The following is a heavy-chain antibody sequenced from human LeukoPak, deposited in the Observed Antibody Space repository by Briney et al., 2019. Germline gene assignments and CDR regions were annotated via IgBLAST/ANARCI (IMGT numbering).Heavy chain of an antibody. Sequence: ASVKVSCKASGYTFTGYYMHWVRQAPGQGPEWMGWINPHSGGTNYAQKFQGRVTMTRDTSISTAYMELSRLRSDDTAVYYCARDGCSSTSCHKTDNWFDPWGQGTLVTASS. CDR1: GYTFTGYY. CDR3: ARDGCSSTSCHKTDNWFDP. J-gene: IGHJ5*02. D-gene: IGHD2-2*02. CDR2: INPHSGGT. V-gene: IGHV1-2*02.